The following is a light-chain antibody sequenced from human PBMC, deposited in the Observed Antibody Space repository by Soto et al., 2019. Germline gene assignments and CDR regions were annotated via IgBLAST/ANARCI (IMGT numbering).Light chain of an antibody. CDR3: QHCDPSWT. CDR1: RNTERW. Sequence: EIPLTHPLSTLSAPPPDTVTITFRPSRNTERWLGWHQKKPGKPPKVLILNASTLGSGVPSRFSGSGSGTEFTLTMSGLQPDDFATYYCQHCDPSWTFGEGTKADIK. CDR2: NAS. V-gene: IGKV1-5*01. J-gene: IGKJ1*01.